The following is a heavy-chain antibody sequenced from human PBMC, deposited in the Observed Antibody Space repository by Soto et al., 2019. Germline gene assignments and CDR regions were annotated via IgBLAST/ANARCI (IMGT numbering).Heavy chain of an antibody. CDR3: AKITGGLRDFDGLRSGQSSSQGTANY. CDR1: GFTFSSYA. CDR2: ISGSGGST. Sequence: GGSLRLSCAASGFTFSSYAMSWVRQAPGKGLEWVSAISGSGGSTYYADSVKGRFTISRDNSKNTLYLQMNSLRAEDTAVYYCAKITGGLRDFDGLRSGQSSSQGTANYWGQGTLVTVSS. D-gene: IGHD3-9*01. J-gene: IGHJ4*02. V-gene: IGHV3-23*01.